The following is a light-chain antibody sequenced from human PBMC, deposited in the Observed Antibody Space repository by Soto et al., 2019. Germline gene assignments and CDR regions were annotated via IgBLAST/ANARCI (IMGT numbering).Light chain of an antibody. J-gene: IGLJ2*01. Sequence: QSVLTQPPSASGTPGQRVTISCSGSSSNIGSNTVKWYQQLPGTAPKLLIYSNQRPSGVPDRFSGSKSGTSASLAISGLQYEDEADYYCAAWDDSLNGVVFGGGTKLTVL. CDR1: SSNIGSNT. CDR3: AAWDDSLNGVV. V-gene: IGLV1-44*01. CDR2: SN.